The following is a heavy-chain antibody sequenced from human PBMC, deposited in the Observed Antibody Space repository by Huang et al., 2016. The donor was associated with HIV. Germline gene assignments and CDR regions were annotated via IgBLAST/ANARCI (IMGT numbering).Heavy chain of an antibody. V-gene: IGHV1-8*03. D-gene: IGHD3-22*01. CDR2: TNPKRGNT. CDR1: GFNFNNYD. J-gene: IGHJ4*02. CDR3: ARARGFLYDSTGYYSRYYFDS. Sequence: QVQLVQSGAEVKKPGASVKVSCTASGFNFNNYDFNWVRQASGQGFEWMEWTNPKRGNTGYAQKFQGRVTITRNTSITTAYMELRSLGAEDTAVYYCARARGFLYDSTGYYSRYYFDSWGQGTLVTISS.